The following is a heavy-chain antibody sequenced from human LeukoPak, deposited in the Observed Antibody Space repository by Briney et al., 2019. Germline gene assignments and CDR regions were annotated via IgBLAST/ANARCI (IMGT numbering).Heavy chain of an antibody. Sequence: GRSLRLSCAASGFTFSNYPMHWVRQAPGKGLEWVALISYDGSNKYYADSVKGRFTISRDNSKNTLYLQMNSLRAEDTAVYYCARGSGSYLYYFDSWGIGTTVTVSS. J-gene: IGHJ6*03. CDR1: GFTFSNYP. CDR3: ARGSGSYLYYFDS. D-gene: IGHD1-26*01. V-gene: IGHV3-30*04. CDR2: ISYDGSNK.